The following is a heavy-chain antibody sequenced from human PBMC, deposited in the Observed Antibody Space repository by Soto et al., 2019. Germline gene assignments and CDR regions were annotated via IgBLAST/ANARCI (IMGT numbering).Heavy chain of an antibody. Sequence: SETLSLTCTVSGGSIGSYYWSWIRQPPGKGLEWIGYIYYSGSTNYNPSLKSRVTISVDTSKNQFSLKLSSVTAADTAVYYCARHATGIAALYYFDYWGQGTLVTVSS. CDR3: ARHATGIAALYYFDY. CDR2: IYYSGST. CDR1: GGSIGSYY. J-gene: IGHJ4*02. V-gene: IGHV4-59*01. D-gene: IGHD6-13*01.